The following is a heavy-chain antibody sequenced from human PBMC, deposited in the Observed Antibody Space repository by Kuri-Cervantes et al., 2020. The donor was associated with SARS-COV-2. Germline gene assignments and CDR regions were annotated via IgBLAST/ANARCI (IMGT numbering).Heavy chain of an antibody. J-gene: IGHJ5*02. CDR3: ARAAGPAARTSWFDP. CDR1: GGSISSGSYY. CDR2: IYTSGST. D-gene: IGHD2-2*01. Sequence: SETLSLTSTVTGGSISSGSYYWSWIRQPAGKGLEWIGRIYTSGSTNCNPSLKSRVTISVDTSKNQFSLKLSSVTAADTAVYYCARAAGPAARTSWFDPWGQGTLVTVSS. V-gene: IGHV4-61*02.